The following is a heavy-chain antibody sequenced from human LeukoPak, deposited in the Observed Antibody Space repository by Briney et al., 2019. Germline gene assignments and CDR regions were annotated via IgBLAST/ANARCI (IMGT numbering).Heavy chain of an antibody. CDR3: ARKFTGTTPANYYYGMDV. CDR2: IYPGDSDT. Sequence: GESLKISCKGSGYSFTSYWIGWVRQMPGKGLEWMGIIYPGDSDTRYSPSFQGQVTISADKSISTAYLQWSSLKASDTAMYYCARKFTGTTPANYYYGMDVWGQGTTVTVSS. D-gene: IGHD4-4*01. CDR1: GYSFTSYW. V-gene: IGHV5-51*01. J-gene: IGHJ6*02.